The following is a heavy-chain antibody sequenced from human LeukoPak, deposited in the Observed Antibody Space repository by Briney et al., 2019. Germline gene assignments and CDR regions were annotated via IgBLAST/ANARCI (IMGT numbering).Heavy chain of an antibody. Sequence: GGSPRLSCAASGFSFSNHWMSWVRQAPGKGLEWVASTNLDGTDKYYVDAVKGRFTISRDNAKNSLFLEMNSLRATDTAVYYCVRNGGSLDYWGQGTLVTVSS. CDR2: TNLDGTDK. CDR3: VRNGGSLDY. CDR1: GFSFSNHW. V-gene: IGHV3-7*01. J-gene: IGHJ4*02. D-gene: IGHD2-15*01.